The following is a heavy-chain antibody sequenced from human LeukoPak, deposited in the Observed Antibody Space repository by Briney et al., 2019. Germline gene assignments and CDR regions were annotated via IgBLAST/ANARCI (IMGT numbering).Heavy chain of an antibody. Sequence: SETLSLTCAVYGGSFSGYYWSWIRQPPGKGLEWIGEINHSGSTNYNPSLTSRVTISVDTSKNQFSLKLSSVTAADTAVYYCARRSSGWFDYWGQGTLVTVSS. V-gene: IGHV4-34*01. J-gene: IGHJ4*02. CDR2: INHSGST. CDR3: ARRSSGWFDY. D-gene: IGHD6-19*01. CDR1: GGSFSGYY.